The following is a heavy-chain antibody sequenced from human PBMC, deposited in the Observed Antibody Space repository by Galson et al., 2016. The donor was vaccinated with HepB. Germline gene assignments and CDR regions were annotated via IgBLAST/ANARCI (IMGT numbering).Heavy chain of an antibody. V-gene: IGHV3-74*03. D-gene: IGHD5-24*01. CDR2: INPDGPST. Sequence: SLRLSCAASGFTFTYYWLDWVRQAPGEGLVWVSTINPDGPSTKYADSVKGRFTMSRDNAKNTLHLQMESLRVDDTAVYYCTKRLSHGMDVWGQGTTVTVSS. CDR3: TKRLSHGMDV. J-gene: IGHJ6*02. CDR1: GFTFTYYW.